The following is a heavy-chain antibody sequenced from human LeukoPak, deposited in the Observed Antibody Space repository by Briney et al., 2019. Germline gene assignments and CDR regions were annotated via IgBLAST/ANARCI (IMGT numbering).Heavy chain of an antibody. Sequence: GGSLSLSCVASGFPFSIYARNWVRQPPGKGLEWVGFSGSGGDTYSVDSVKGRFTISIDNSKNTLYLQMNSLRAEDTAVYYCAKARGGTYRTYYFDYWGQGTLVTVSS. D-gene: IGHD1-26*01. CDR2: SGSGGDT. CDR3: AKARGGTYRTYYFDY. CDR1: GFPFSIYA. J-gene: IGHJ4*02. V-gene: IGHV3-23*01.